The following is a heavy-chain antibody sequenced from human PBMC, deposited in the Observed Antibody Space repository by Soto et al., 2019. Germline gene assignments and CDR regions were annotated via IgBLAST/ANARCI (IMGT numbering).Heavy chain of an antibody. J-gene: IGHJ6*02. V-gene: IGHV3-21*01. CDR3: ARIIGYGYHYYGLDV. D-gene: IGHD5-18*01. Sequence: PGGSLRLSCAASGFTFSSYSMNWVRQASGKGLEWVSSINSSGSYKYCADSVKGRFTISRDNAKNSLYLQMNSLRAEDTAVYYCARIIGYGYHYYGLDVWGQGTTVTVSS. CDR2: INSSGSYK. CDR1: GFTFSSYS.